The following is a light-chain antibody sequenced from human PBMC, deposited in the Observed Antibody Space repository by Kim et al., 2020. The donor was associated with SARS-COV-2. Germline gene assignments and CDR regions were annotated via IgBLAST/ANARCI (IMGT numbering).Light chain of an antibody. CDR1: NIGSKS. J-gene: IGLJ3*02. CDR3: QVWDRSTNRA. V-gene: IGLV3-21*04. CDR2: YDT. Sequence: SYELTQPPSLSVAPGKTARITCGGDNIGSKSVHWYQQKPGQAPVVVIFYDTGRPSGVPERFSGSNSGDTATLTISWVEAGDEADYYCQVWDRSTNRAFGGGTQLTVL.